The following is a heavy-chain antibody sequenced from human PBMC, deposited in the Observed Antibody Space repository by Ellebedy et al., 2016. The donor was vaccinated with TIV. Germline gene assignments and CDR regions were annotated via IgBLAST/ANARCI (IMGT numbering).Heavy chain of an antibody. CDR1: GGSISSSSYY. D-gene: IGHD3-3*01. CDR2: IHYSGNT. J-gene: IGHJ4*02. CDR3: ARRKVTIPRADAYFDY. Sequence: SETLSLTXTVSGGSISSSSYYWGWIRQPPGKGLEWIGSIHYSGNTYYNPSLKSRVTISIDTSKNQFSLRLSSVTAADTAIYRCARRKVTIPRADAYFDYWGRGILVTVSS. V-gene: IGHV4-39*01.